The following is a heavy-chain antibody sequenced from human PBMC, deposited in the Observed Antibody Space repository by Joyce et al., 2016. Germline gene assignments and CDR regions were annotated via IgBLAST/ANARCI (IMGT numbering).Heavy chain of an antibody. Sequence: EVQLVESGGGLVQPGGSLRLSCEASGFTFSGYWMTWVRQAPGKGLEWVAHINEDGSKKYYVDSVKSRFTISRDNTKNSLFLQMNSLRAEDTAVYFCAKHVIWGQGTMVTVSS. CDR3: AKHVI. CDR1: GFTFSGYW. J-gene: IGHJ3*02. CDR2: INEDGSKK. V-gene: IGHV3-7*03.